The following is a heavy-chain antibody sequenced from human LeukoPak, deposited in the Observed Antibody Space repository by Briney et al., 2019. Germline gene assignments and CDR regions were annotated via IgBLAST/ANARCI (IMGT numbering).Heavy chain of an antibody. CDR3: ARRPIQLLDDAFDI. CDR2: IYPGDSDT. V-gene: IGHV5-51*01. D-gene: IGHD5-18*01. J-gene: IGHJ3*02. Sequence: GASLQISCKGSGYRFTSYWIGWVRQMPGKGLEWMGIIYPGDSDTRYSPSFQGQVTISADKSISTAYLQWSSLKASDTTMYYCARRPIQLLDDAFDIWGQGTMVTVSS. CDR1: GYRFTSYW.